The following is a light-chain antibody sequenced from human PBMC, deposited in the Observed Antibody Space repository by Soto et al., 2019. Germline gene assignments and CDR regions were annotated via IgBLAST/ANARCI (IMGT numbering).Light chain of an antibody. CDR2: SNN. CDR1: SSNIGRSF. Sequence: QAVVTQPPSASGTPGQRVTIPCSGSSSNIGRSFVYWYQQVPGTAPKLLIYSNNQRPAGVPDRFSGSKSGTAASLAISGLRSADEADYYCAAWDDSLSGWVFGGGTQLTVL. CDR3: AAWDDSLSGWV. J-gene: IGLJ3*02. V-gene: IGLV1-47*01.